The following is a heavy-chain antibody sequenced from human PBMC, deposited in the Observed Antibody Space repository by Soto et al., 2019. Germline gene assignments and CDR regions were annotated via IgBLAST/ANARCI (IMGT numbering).Heavy chain of an antibody. Sequence: QVQLQESGPGLVKPSETLSLTCTVSGGSITRGGYYWSWIRQHPGKGLEWIGYIYNSRTTYYTPSLKSRVTISVDTSKNQFSLKLTSVTAADTAVYYCARDPAPWGQGTLVTVSS. CDR3: ARDPAP. CDR2: IYNSRTT. J-gene: IGHJ5*02. CDR1: GGSITRGGYY. V-gene: IGHV4-31*03.